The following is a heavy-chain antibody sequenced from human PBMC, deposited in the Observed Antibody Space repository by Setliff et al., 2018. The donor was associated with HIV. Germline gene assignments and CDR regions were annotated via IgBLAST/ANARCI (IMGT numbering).Heavy chain of an antibody. D-gene: IGHD3-10*01. Sequence: ASVKVSCKASGYTFTSYGISWVRQAPGQGLEWMGWISAYNGGTKYAQKFQGRVTMTRDTSISTAYMEVSSLRSDDTAVYYCAREGSPIYYFDYWSQGTLVTVSS. CDR1: GYTFTSYG. CDR3: AREGSPIYYFDY. J-gene: IGHJ4*02. CDR2: ISAYNGGT. V-gene: IGHV1-18*01.